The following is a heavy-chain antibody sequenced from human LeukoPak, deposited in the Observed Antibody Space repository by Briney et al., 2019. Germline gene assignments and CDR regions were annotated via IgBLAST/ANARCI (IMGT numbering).Heavy chain of an antibody. J-gene: IGHJ4*02. D-gene: IGHD1-26*01. CDR3: ARERNYVGSDY. Sequence: GGSLRLSCAASGFTLRSYWMSWVRQAPGKGLEWAANIKEDGSERYYVDSVKGRFTISRDNAKNSLYLQMDSLRAEDTAVYYCARERNYVGSDYWGQGTLVTVSS. CDR2: IKEDGSER. V-gene: IGHV3-7*01. CDR1: GFTLRSYW.